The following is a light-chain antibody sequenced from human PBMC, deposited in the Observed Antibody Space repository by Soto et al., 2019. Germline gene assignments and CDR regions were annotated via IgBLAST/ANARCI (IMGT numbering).Light chain of an antibody. CDR1: SSDIGGYDY. CDR2: DVN. V-gene: IGLV2-14*01. J-gene: IGLJ2*01. CDR3: TSYASGSSHLV. Sequence: QSALTQPASVCGSPGQSITLSCTGTSSDIGGYDYVSWYQRHPGKAPKLIIYDVNNRPSGVSNRFSGSKSGNTASLTISGLQAKDEADYYCTSYASGSSHLVLGGGTKLTVL.